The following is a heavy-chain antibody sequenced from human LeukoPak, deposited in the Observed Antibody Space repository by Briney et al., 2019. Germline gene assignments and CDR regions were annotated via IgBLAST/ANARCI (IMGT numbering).Heavy chain of an antibody. CDR1: GFTFSGYG. CDR3: AKHAYFHDSSGYYYFDY. J-gene: IGHJ4*02. V-gene: IGHV3-23*01. D-gene: IGHD3-22*01. CDR2: ISGIGTDT. Sequence: PGGSLRLSCAASGFTFSGYGMSWVRQAPGKGLEWLSAISGIGTDTYYADSVKGRFTISRDNSRNTLYLQMNSLRAEDTAVYYCAKHAYFHDSSGYYYFDYWGQGTLVTVSS.